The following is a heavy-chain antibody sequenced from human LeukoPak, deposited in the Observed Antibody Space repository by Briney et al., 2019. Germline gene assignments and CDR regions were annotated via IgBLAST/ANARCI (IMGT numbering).Heavy chain of an antibody. CDR3: ARDGLVAVAGTLGY. J-gene: IGHJ4*02. CDR1: GYTFTSYG. CDR2: ISAYNGNT. V-gene: IGHV1-18*04. Sequence: ASVKVSCKASGYTFTSYGINWVRQAPGQGVEWMGWISAYNGNTNYAQKLQGRVAMTTDTSTSTAYMELRSLRSDDTAVYYCARDGLVAVAGTLGYWGQGTLVTVSS. D-gene: IGHD6-19*01.